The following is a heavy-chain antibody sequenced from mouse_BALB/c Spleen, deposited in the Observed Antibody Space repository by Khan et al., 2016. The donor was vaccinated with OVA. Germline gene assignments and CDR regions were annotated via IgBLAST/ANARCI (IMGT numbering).Heavy chain of an antibody. D-gene: IGHD2-14*01. CDR3: ARAYYRYDGYYAMDF. V-gene: IGHV2-6-4*01. J-gene: IGHJ4*01. CDR1: GFSLSRYN. CDR2: IWGGGVT. Sequence: QVQLKESGPGLVAPSQSLSITCTVSGFSLSRYNIHWVRQPPGKGLEWLGMIWGGGVTDYNSTLKSRLSINKDNSKSQVFLKMNSLQTDDTAMDYCARAYYRYDGYYAMDFWGQGTSVTVSS.